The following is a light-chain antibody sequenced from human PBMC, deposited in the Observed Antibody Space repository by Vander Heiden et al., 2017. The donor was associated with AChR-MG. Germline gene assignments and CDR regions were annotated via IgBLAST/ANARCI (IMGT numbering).Light chain of an antibody. CDR3: QSYDSSNLWV. CDR1: SGSIASNY. J-gene: IGLJ3*02. Sequence: NFMLTQPHSVSESPGKTVTISCPRRSGSIASNYVQWYQQRPGSAPTTVIYEDNQRPSGVPDRFSGSIDSSSNSASLTISGLKTEDEADYYCQSYDSSNLWVFGGGTKLTVL. CDR2: EDN. V-gene: IGLV6-57*04.